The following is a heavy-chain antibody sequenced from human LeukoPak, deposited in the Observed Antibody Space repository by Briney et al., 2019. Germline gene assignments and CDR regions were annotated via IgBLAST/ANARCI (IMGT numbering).Heavy chain of an antibody. Sequence: GGSLRLSCATSGFTFSSYGVHWVRQAPGRGLEWVAFMHYDGSNSYYTDSVKGRFTISRDNPKNTLYLQMNSLRAEDTAVYYCAKGITAAGKGYMDVWGKGTTVTVSS. CDR3: AKGITAAGKGYMDV. D-gene: IGHD6-13*01. V-gene: IGHV3-30*02. CDR1: GFTFSSYG. J-gene: IGHJ6*03. CDR2: MHYDGSNS.